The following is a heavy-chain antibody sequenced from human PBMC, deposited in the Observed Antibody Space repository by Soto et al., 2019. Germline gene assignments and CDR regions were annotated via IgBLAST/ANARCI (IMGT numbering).Heavy chain of an antibody. D-gene: IGHD3-10*02. CDR3: ARRVRPEFYYKDV. J-gene: IGHJ6*03. V-gene: IGHV3-64*01. Sequence: PGGSLRLSCAASGFTLSGYAMDWFRQAPGKGLEYVSGISSNGVGTYYANSVQGRFTISRDNSKNTVYLQMGSLRPDDMAVYYCARRVRPEFYYKDVSGKGTTVSVTS. CDR2: ISSNGVGT. CDR1: GFTLSGYA.